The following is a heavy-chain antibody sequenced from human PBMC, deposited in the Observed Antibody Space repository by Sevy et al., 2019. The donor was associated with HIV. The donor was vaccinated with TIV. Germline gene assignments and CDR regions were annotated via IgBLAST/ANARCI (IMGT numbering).Heavy chain of an antibody. CDR1: GFTFSSYA. Sequence: GGSLRLSCAASGFTFSSYAMHWVRQAPGKGLEWVAVISYDGSNKYYADSVKGRFTISRDNSKNTLYLQMNSLRAEDTAVYYCARVDLTTYDSSAYLRGGSFQHWGQCTLVTVSS. D-gene: IGHD3-22*01. V-gene: IGHV3-30-3*01. CDR2: ISYDGSNK. J-gene: IGHJ1*01. CDR3: ARVDLTTYDSSAYLRGGSFQH.